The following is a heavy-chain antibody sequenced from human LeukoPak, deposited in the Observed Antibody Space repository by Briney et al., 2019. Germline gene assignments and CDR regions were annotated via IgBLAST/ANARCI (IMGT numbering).Heavy chain of an antibody. CDR2: ISYDGSNK. Sequence: GALRLSCAASGFTFSSYGIHWVRQAPGKGLEWVAVISYDGSNKYYADSAKGRFTISRDNSKNTLYLQMNSLRAEDTAVYYCAKDGYNQGPFDYWGQGTLVTVSS. CDR1: GFTFSSYG. D-gene: IGHD5-24*01. CDR3: AKDGYNQGPFDY. J-gene: IGHJ4*02. V-gene: IGHV3-30*18.